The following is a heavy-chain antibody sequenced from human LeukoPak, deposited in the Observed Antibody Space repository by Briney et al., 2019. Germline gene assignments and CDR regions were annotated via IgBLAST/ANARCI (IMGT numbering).Heavy chain of an antibody. D-gene: IGHD2-2*02. J-gene: IGHJ3*02. CDR3: ARAKGSRRGGYSAFDI. Sequence: KSSETLSLTCTVSGGSISSYYWSWIRQPPGKGLEWIGYIYYSGSTNYNPSLKSRVTISVDTSKNQFSLKLSSVTAADTAVYYCARAKGSRRGGYSAFDIWGQGTMVTVSS. CDR1: GGSISSYY. V-gene: IGHV4-59*01. CDR2: IYYSGST.